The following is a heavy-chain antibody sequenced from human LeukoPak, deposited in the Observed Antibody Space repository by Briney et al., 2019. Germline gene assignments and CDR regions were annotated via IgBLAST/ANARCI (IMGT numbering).Heavy chain of an antibody. Sequence: KSAETLSLTCTVSGASVSSGTSYWTWIRQPPGKGLDWTGYVYYSGSTTYNPSLKSRVTISLETSKNAFSLKLTPVTGADTAVYNCARRSVGGGERFDYWGQGILVTVSS. D-gene: IGHD3-16*01. CDR2: VYYSGST. V-gene: IGHV4-61*01. J-gene: IGHJ4*02. CDR3: ARRSVGGGERFDY. CDR1: GASVSSGTSY.